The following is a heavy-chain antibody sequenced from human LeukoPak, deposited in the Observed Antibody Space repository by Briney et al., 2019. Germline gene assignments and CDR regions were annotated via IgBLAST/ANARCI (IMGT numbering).Heavy chain of an antibody. CDR1: GGSISSGSYY. CDR3: ARAFDFWSGYPFDP. D-gene: IGHD3-3*01. V-gene: IGHV4-61*02. Sequence: SETLSLTCTVSGGSISSGSYYWSWIRQPAGKGLEWIGRIYTSGSTNYNPSLKGRVTISVDTSKNQFSLKLSSVTAADTAVYYCARAFDFWSGYPFDPWGQGTLVTVSS. CDR2: IYTSGST. J-gene: IGHJ5*02.